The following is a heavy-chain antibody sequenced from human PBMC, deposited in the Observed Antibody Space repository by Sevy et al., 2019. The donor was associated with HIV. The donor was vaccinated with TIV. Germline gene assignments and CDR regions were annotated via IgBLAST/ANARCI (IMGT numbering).Heavy chain of an antibody. CDR3: AREKKSYNWNGYFQH. CDR2: ISAYNGNT. J-gene: IGHJ1*01. V-gene: IGHV1-18*01. CDR1: GYTFTSYG. Sequence: ASVKVSCKASGYTFTSYGISWVRQAPGQGLEWMGWISAYNGNTNYAQKLQGRVTMTTDTSTSTAYMERRSLGSDDTAGYYCAREKKSYNWNGYFQHWGQGTLVTVSS. D-gene: IGHD1-20*01.